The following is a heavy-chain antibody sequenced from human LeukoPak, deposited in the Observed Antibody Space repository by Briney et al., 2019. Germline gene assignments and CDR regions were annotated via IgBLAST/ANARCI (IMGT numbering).Heavy chain of an antibody. J-gene: IGHJ4*02. CDR1: GFTLSSHS. CDR2: ISSSSNYI. V-gene: IGHV3-21*06. CDR3: ARGPPFDY. Sequence: GGSLRLSCAASGFTLSSHSMNWVRQAPGKGLEWVSSISSSSNYIYYADSVKGRFTISRDNARNSLYLQINSLRGEDTAVYYCARGPPFDYWGQGTLVTVSS.